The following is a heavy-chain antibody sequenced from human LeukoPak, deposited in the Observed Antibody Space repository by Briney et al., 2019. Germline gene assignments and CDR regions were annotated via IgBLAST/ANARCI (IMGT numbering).Heavy chain of an antibody. D-gene: IGHD3-10*01. CDR1: GFTFGDYA. J-gene: IGHJ4*02. V-gene: IGHV3-49*03. CDR2: IRSKAYGGTT. Sequence: GGSLRLSCTASGFTFGDYAMSWFRQAPGKGLEWVGFIRSKAYGGTTEYAASVKGRFTISRDDSKSIAYLQMNSLKTEDTAVYYCTRGSQYYGSGSSDYWGQGTLVTVSS. CDR3: TRGSQYYGSGSSDY.